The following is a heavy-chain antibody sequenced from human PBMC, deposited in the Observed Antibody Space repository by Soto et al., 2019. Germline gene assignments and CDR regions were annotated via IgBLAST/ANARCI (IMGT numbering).Heavy chain of an antibody. J-gene: IGHJ4*02. V-gene: IGHV5-10-1*01. Sequence: VASQTISCKVSGYSFAGYWITWVRQKPGKGLEWMGRIDPSDSQTYYSPSFRGHVTISATKSITTVFLQWSSLRASDTAMYYCARQIYDSDTGPNFQYYFDSWGQGTPVTVSS. CDR3: ARQIYDSDTGPNFQYYFDS. CDR2: IDPSDSQT. CDR1: GYSFAGYW. D-gene: IGHD3-22*01.